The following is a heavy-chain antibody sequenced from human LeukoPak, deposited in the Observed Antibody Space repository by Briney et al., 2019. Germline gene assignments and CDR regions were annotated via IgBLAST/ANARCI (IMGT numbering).Heavy chain of an antibody. Sequence: GGSLRLSCTASGFTFGDYAMSWFRQAPGKGLEWVGFIRSKAYGGTTEYAASVNGRFTISRDDSKSIAYLQMNSLKTEDTAVYYCTRDGRQRLVLYYYGMDVWGQGTTVTVSS. D-gene: IGHD6-25*01. V-gene: IGHV3-49*03. CDR2: IRSKAYGGTT. CDR3: TRDGRQRLVLYYYGMDV. J-gene: IGHJ6*02. CDR1: GFTFGDYA.